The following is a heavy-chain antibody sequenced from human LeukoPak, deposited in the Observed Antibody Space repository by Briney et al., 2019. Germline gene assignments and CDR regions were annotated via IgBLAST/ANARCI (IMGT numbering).Heavy chain of an antibody. V-gene: IGHV1-18*01. J-gene: IGHJ5*02. CDR3: ARDRRAARAAGSWFDP. D-gene: IGHD2-15*01. CDR2: ISAYNGNT. CDR1: GYTFTSYG. Sequence: ASVKLSCKASGYTFTSYGISWVRQAPGQGLEWMGCISAYNGNTYYAQKHQGRVTMTTDTSTSTAYMQLRSLRSDDTAVYYCARDRRAARAAGSWFDPWGQGTLVTVAS.